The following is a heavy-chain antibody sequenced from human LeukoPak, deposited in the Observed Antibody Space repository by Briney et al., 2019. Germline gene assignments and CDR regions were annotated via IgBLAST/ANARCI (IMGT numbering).Heavy chain of an antibody. V-gene: IGHV3-7*01. D-gene: IGHD3-22*01. Sequence: WGSLRLSCAASGFTFSSYWMSWVRQAPGKGLEWVANIKQDGSEKYYVDSVKGRFTISRDNAKNSLYLQMNSLRAEDTAVYYCARSTSSGSMIVVVITPNLYYFDYWGQGTLVTVSS. CDR3: ARSTSSGSMIVVVITPNLYYFDY. CDR2: IKQDGSEK. CDR1: GFTFSSYW. J-gene: IGHJ4*02.